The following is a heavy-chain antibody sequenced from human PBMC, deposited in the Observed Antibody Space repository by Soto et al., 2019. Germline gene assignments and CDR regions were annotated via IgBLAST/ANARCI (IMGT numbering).Heavy chain of an antibody. D-gene: IGHD3-22*01. CDR2: IYHSGST. J-gene: IGHJ3*02. Sequence: PSETLSLTCTVSGGSLSSSSYYWGWIRQPPGKGLEWIGSIYHSGSTYYNPSLKSRVTISVDTSKNQFSLTLSSVPAADTAVYYCARRQDYYDSSGYYNDAFDMWGQGTLVTVSS. CDR3: ARRQDYYDSSGYYNDAFDM. V-gene: IGHV4-39*01. CDR1: GGSLSSSSYY.